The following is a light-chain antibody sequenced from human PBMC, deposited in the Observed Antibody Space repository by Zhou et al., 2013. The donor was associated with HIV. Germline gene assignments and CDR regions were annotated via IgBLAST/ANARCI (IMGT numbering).Light chain of an antibody. CDR2: EVN. V-gene: IGLV2-18*02. CDR3: ASYSSSGTLYV. Sequence: QSALTQPASVSGSPGQSIAISCTGTSSDVGSYNRVSWYQQSPGTSPKLMIYEVNNRPSGVPDRFSGSKSGNTASLTISGLQAEDESDYYCASYSSSGTLYVFGTGTKVNRP. CDR1: SSDVGSYNR. J-gene: IGLJ1*01.